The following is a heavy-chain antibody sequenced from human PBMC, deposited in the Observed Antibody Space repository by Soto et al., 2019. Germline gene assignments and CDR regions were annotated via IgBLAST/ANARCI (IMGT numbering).Heavy chain of an antibody. CDR3: ARGQLPAATTYFDF. J-gene: IGHJ4*02. CDR2: IWFDGSNK. V-gene: IGHV3-33*01. D-gene: IGHD2-15*01. CDR1: GFTFSSYA. Sequence: QVHLVESGGGVVQPGGSLRLSCAASGFTFSSYAIHWVRQAPGKGLEWVAIIWFDGSNKYYADSVKGRFSISRDNSKNPLFPQMDSLRAEDTAVYYCARGQLPAATTYFDFWGQGTLVIVSS.